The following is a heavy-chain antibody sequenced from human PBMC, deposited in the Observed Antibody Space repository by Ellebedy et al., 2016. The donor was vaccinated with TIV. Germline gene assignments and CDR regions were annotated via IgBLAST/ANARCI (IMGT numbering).Heavy chain of an antibody. CDR2: IDEDGSEM. D-gene: IGHD7-27*01. Sequence: GGSLRLTCAASGFSFTSYWMTWVRQAPGKGLEWVANIDEDGSEMYYVDSVKGRFTISRDNAKDALYLQMKSLRAEDTAVYYCTRSPMTSNWGYWYFDVWGRGTLVTVSS. J-gene: IGHJ2*01. CDR1: GFSFTSYW. V-gene: IGHV3-7*01. CDR3: TRSPMTSNWGYWYFDV.